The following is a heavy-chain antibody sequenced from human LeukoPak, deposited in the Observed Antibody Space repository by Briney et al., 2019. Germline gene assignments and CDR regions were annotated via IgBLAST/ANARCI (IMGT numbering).Heavy chain of an antibody. Sequence: ASVKVSCKASGGTFNSYAISWVRQAPGQGREWMGRIIPILGIANYAQKFQGRVTITADKSTSTAYMELSSLRSEDTAVYYCARPSRGIDYYYYGMDVWGQGTTVTVSS. CDR1: GGTFNSYA. V-gene: IGHV1-69*04. CDR3: ARPSRGIDYYYYGMDV. CDR2: IIPILGIA. D-gene: IGHD2-15*01. J-gene: IGHJ6*02.